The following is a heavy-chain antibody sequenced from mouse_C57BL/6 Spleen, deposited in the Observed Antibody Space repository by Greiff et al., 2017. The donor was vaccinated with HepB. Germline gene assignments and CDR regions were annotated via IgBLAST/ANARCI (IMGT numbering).Heavy chain of an antibody. D-gene: IGHD2-5*01. CDR1: GYTFTDYN. CDR3: ARVYYSNLFDY. J-gene: IGHJ2*01. Sequence: EVQLQQSGPELVKPGASVKIPCKASGYTFTDYNMDWVKQSHGKSLEWIGDINPNNGGTIYNQKFKGKATLTVDKSSSTAYMELRSLTSEDTAVYYCARVYYSNLFDYWGQGTTLTVSS. V-gene: IGHV1-18*01. CDR2: INPNNGGT.